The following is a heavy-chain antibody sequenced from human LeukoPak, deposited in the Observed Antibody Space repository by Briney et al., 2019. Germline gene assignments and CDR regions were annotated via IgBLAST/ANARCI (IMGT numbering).Heavy chain of an antibody. CDR3: ARSARTVRGVILS. V-gene: IGHV1-46*01. CDR2: INPSGGST. J-gene: IGHJ5*02. CDR1: GYTFTSYY. Sequence: ASVKVSCKASGYTFTSYYMHWVRQAPGQGLEWMGIINPSGGSTSYAQKFQGRVTMTRDMSTSTVYMELSSLRSEDTAVYCCARSARTVRGVILSWGQGTLVTVSS. D-gene: IGHD3-10*01.